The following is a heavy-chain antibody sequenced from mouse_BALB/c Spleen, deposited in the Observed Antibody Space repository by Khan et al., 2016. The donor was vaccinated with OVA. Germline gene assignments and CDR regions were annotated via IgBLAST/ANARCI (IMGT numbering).Heavy chain of an antibody. CDR2: INTYYGDA. CDR3: ARGAGGDRFLY. J-gene: IGHJ3*01. CDR1: GYTFTDFS. V-gene: IGHV1S137*01. D-gene: IGHD3-2*01. Sequence: QVQLKQSGAELVRPGVSVKISCKGSGYTFTDFSMHWVKQRHAMSLEWIGVINTYYGDADYNQKFKDKATMTVDKSSNTAYIDLARLTSEDSAIYYCARGAGGDRFLYWGQGTLVTVSA.